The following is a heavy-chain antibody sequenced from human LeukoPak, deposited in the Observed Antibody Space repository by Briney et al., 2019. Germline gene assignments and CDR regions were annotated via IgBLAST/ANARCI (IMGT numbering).Heavy chain of an antibody. Sequence: GGSLRLSCAASGFTFDDYAMHWVRQAPGKGLEWVSLISWDGGSTYYADSVKGRFTISRDNSKNSLYLQMNSLRAEDTALYYCAKVGGSYLGGGYDAFDIWGQGTMVTVSS. CDR2: ISWDGGST. D-gene: IGHD1-26*01. V-gene: IGHV3-43D*03. J-gene: IGHJ3*02. CDR1: GFTFDDYA. CDR3: AKVGGSYLGGGYDAFDI.